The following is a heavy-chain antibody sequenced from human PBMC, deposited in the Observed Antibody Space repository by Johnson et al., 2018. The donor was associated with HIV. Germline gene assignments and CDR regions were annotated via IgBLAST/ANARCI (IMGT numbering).Heavy chain of an antibody. CDR2: ISSNGGST. Sequence: VQLVESGGGLVKPGGSLRLSCAASRFTFSSYAMHWVRQAPGRGLEYVSAISSNGGSTYYANSVKGRFTISRDNSKNTLYLQMGSLRAEDMAVYYCAREFLYGDYQDAFDIWGQGTMVTVSS. D-gene: IGHD4-17*01. J-gene: IGHJ3*02. CDR1: RFTFSSYA. V-gene: IGHV3-64*01. CDR3: AREFLYGDYQDAFDI.